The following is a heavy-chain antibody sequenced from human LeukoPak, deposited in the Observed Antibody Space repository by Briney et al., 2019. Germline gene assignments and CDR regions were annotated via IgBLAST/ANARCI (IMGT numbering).Heavy chain of an antibody. V-gene: IGHV4-4*02. CDR3: AKKIAVPAYYFDC. D-gene: IGHD6-19*01. CDR2: IHHSGST. Sequence: SETLSFTCAVSGGSISSNNWWSWVRQPPGKGLEWIGEIHHSGSTNYNPSLKSRVTISIDKSKNQFSLKLSSVTAADTAVYYCAKKIAVPAYYFDCWGRGTLVTVSS. J-gene: IGHJ4*02. CDR1: GGSISSNNW.